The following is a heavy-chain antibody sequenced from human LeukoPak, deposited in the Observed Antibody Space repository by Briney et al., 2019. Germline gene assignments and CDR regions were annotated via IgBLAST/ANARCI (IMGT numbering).Heavy chain of an antibody. D-gene: IGHD3-3*01. CDR3: ARDYAYDFWSGPLDY. V-gene: IGHV3-23*01. Sequence: GGSLRLSCAASDFTFSTYAMSWVRQAPGRGLEWVSTISGGGGTTYYADSVKGRFTISRDNSKNTLYLQMNSLRAEDTAVYYCARDYAYDFWSGPLDYWGQGTLVTVSS. CDR2: ISGGGGTT. CDR1: DFTFSTYA. J-gene: IGHJ4*02.